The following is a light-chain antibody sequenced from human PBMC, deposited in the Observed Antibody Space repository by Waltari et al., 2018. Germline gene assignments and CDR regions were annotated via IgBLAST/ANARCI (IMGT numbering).Light chain of an antibody. CDR3: CSYAGRSTLV. V-gene: IGLV2-23*02. Sequence: QSALTQPASVSGSPGPSITISCTGTSSDVGASTLISWYQQHPGKVPTLMIYEVNKRPSGVANRFSGSKYDNTASLTISGLQAEDEADYDCCSYAGRSTLVFGGGTKLTVL. J-gene: IGLJ3*02. CDR1: SSDVGASTL. CDR2: EVN.